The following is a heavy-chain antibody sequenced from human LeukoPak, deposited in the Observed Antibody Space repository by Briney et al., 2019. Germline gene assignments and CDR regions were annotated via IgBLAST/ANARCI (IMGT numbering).Heavy chain of an antibody. CDR2: MNPNSGNT. D-gene: IGHD2-15*01. V-gene: IGHV1-8*01. J-gene: IGHJ4*02. CDR3: ARAGGYCGRISCPYYFDY. Sequence: ASVKVSCKASGYTFTSYDINWVRQATGQGLEWMGWMNPNSGNTGYAQKFQGRVTMTRNTSISTAYMELSSLGSEDTAVYYCARAGGYCGRISCPYYFDYWGQGSLVAVSS. CDR1: GYTFTSYD.